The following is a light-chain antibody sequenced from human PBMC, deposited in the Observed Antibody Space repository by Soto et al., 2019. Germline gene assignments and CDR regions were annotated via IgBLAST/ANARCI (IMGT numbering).Light chain of an antibody. CDR2: AAS. CDR1: QRITNY. V-gene: IGKV1-39*01. CDR3: QQSYSTPYT. Sequence: DIQMTQSPASLSASVGDRGIITCRASQRITNYLTCYQQKPGKAPKLLIYAASSLQGGVPSRFGGSGSGTEFTLTISSLQPDDFAAYYCQQSYSTPYTFGQGTKVDIK. J-gene: IGKJ2*01.